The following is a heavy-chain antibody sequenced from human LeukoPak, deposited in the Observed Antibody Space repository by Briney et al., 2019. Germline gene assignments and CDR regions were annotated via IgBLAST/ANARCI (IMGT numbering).Heavy chain of an antibody. CDR1: GYTLTGYY. CDR3: ARANRDRRDAFDI. V-gene: IGHV1-2*02. D-gene: IGHD1-14*01. Sequence: ASVKVSCKASGYTLTGYYMHWVRQAPGQGLEWMGWINPNSGGTNYAQKFQGRVTMTRDTSISTAYMELSRLRSDDTAVYYCARANRDRRDAFDIWSQGTMVTVSS. CDR2: INPNSGGT. J-gene: IGHJ3*02.